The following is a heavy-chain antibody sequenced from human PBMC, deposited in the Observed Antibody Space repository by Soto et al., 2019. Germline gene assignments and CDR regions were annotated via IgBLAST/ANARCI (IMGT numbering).Heavy chain of an antibody. J-gene: IGHJ4*02. CDR1: GFTFSSHS. V-gene: IGHV3-21*01. CDR2: ISSSSSYI. D-gene: IGHD6-25*01. Sequence: GASLTRSCAPPGFTFSSHSMNWVRQAPGKGLEWVSSISSSSSYIYYADSVKGRFPISRDNAKNLVYLQMNSLRAEDTAVYYCARVDRGSLDYWARGTMVTVSS. CDR3: ARVDRGSLDY.